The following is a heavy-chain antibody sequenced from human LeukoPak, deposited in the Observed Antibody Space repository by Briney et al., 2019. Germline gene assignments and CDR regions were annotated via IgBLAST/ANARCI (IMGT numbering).Heavy chain of an antibody. CDR2: IIPIFGAA. V-gene: IGHV1-69*05. CDR3: ARDTPHIYYDSSGYYFDY. J-gene: IGHJ4*02. Sequence: SVRVSCKASGGTFSSYAISWVRQAPGQGLEWMGRIIPIFGAANYAQKFQGRVTITTDESTSTAYMELSSLRSEDTAVYYCARDTPHIYYDSSGYYFDYWGQGTLVTVSS. D-gene: IGHD3-22*01. CDR1: GGTFSSYA.